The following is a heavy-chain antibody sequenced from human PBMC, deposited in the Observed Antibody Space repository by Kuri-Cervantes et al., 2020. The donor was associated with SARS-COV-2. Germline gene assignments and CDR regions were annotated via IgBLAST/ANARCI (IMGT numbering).Heavy chain of an antibody. CDR1: GFTFSSYS. CDR3: ARDYGSGPSGAYYYYGMDV. CDR2: ISSSSSYI. J-gene: IGHJ6*02. V-gene: IGHV3-21*01. D-gene: IGHD3-10*01. Sequence: GESLKISCAASGFTFSSYSMNWVRQAPGKGLEWVSSISSSSSYISHADSMKGRFTISRDNAKNSLYLQMNSLRAEDTAVYYCARDYGSGPSGAYYYYGMDVWGQGTTVTSP.